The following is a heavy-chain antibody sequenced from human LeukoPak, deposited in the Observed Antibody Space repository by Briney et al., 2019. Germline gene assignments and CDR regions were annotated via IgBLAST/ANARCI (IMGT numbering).Heavy chain of an antibody. CDR3: ARDSDYGFDR. Sequence: GGSLRLSCAASGFTLNSYWMHWVRQPPGKGLVCVSRISSDGRSTSYADSVKGRFTISRDNAKNTLYLQMNSLRAEDTAVYYCARDSDYGFDRWGQGTLVTVSS. CDR2: ISSDGRST. D-gene: IGHD4-17*01. J-gene: IGHJ4*02. V-gene: IGHV3-74*01. CDR1: GFTLNSYW.